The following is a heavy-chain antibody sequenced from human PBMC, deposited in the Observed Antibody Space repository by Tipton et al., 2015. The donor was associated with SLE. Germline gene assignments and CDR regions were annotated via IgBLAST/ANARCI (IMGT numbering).Heavy chain of an antibody. CDR2: TYYRSKWYN. Sequence: GLVKPSQTLSLTCAISGDSVSSNSAAWNWIRQSPSRGLEWLGRTYYRSKWYNDYAVSVKSRITINPDTSKNQFSLQPNSVTPEDTAVYYCARDVTAAGSTGYYYYYMDVWGKGTTVTVSS. D-gene: IGHD6-13*01. CDR3: ARDVTAAGSTGYYYYYMDV. CDR1: GDSVSSNSAA. V-gene: IGHV6-1*01. J-gene: IGHJ6*03.